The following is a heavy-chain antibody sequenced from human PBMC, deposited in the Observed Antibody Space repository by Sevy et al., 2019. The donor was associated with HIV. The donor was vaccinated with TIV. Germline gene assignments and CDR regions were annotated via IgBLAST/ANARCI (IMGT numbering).Heavy chain of an antibody. Sequence: GGSLRLSCAASGFTFSTYSMNWVRQAPGKGLEWVSSISSSSTYIFYADSLRGRLTISRVNAKNSLYLQMNSLRAEDTAVYYCARYASTTGLDYWGQGTLVTVSS. CDR1: GFTFSTYS. D-gene: IGHD1-1*01. CDR2: ISSSSTYI. CDR3: ARYASTTGLDY. J-gene: IGHJ4*02. V-gene: IGHV3-21*01.